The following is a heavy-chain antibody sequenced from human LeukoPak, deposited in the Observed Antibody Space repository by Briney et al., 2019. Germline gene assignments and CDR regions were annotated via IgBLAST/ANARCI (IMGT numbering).Heavy chain of an antibody. Sequence: GGSLTLSCAASGFTVSSNYMSWVRQATGKALEWVSLIYAGGSTDYADAVKGRFTISRHNSKNTLHLQMNSLRVEDTAVYYCATAGSSELLWDYAMDVWGQGTTVTVSS. CDR2: IYAGGST. J-gene: IGHJ6*02. D-gene: IGHD3-10*01. CDR1: GFTVSSNY. CDR3: ATAGSSELLWDYAMDV. V-gene: IGHV3-53*04.